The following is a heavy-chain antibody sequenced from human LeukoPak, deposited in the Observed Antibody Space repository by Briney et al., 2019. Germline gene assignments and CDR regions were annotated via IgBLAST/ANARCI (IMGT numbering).Heavy chain of an antibody. Sequence: PGGSLRLSCAASGFTFDDYAMHWVRQAPGKGLEWVSLISWDGGSTYYADSVKGRFTISRDNSKNSLYLQMNSLRAEDTALYYCAQGSSGYYYPNWGQGTLVTVSS. CDR2: ISWDGGST. J-gene: IGHJ4*02. V-gene: IGHV3-43D*03. CDR3: AQGSSGYYYPN. CDR1: GFTFDDYA. D-gene: IGHD3-22*01.